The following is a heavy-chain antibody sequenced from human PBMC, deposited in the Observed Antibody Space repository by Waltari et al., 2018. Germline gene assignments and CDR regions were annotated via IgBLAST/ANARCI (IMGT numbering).Heavy chain of an antibody. CDR2: IYHSGST. V-gene: IGHV4-38-2*01. CDR1: GYSISSGYY. D-gene: IGHD4-17*01. J-gene: IGHJ3*02. Sequence: QVQLQESGPGLVKPSETLSLTCAVSGYSISSGYYWGWIRQPPGKGLEWIGSIYHSGSTYYTPSLKSRVTISVDTAKNQFSLKLSSVTAADTAVYYCARLPDYGDYVGAFDIWGQGTMVTVSS. CDR3: ARLPDYGDYVGAFDI.